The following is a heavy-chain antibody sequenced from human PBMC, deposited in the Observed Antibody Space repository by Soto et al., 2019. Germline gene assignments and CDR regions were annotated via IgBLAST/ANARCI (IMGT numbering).Heavy chain of an antibody. Sequence: GASVKVSCKASGGTFSSYAISWVRQAPGQGLEWMGGIIPIFGTANYARKFQGRVTITADESTSTAYMELSSLRSEDTAVYYCARGGPPLYYYDSSGYYPTFDYWGQGTLVTVSS. CDR1: GGTFSSYA. J-gene: IGHJ4*02. CDR3: ARGGPPLYYYDSSGYYPTFDY. V-gene: IGHV1-69*13. CDR2: IIPIFGTA. D-gene: IGHD3-22*01.